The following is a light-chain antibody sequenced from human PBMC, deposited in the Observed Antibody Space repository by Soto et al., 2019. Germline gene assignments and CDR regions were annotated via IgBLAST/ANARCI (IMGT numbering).Light chain of an antibody. Sequence: QLVLTQSSSASASLGSSVKLTCTLSSGHSSNIIAWHHQQPGKAPRYLMKLEGSGNYNKGSGVPDRFSGSSSGADRYLTISNLHFEDEADYYCETWDSNTRVFGGGTKLTVL. V-gene: IGLV4-60*02. J-gene: IGLJ3*02. CDR2: LEGSGNY. CDR1: SGHSSNI. CDR3: ETWDSNTRV.